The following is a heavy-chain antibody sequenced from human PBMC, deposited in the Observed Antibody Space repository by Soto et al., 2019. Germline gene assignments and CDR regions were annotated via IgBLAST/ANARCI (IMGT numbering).Heavy chain of an antibody. D-gene: IGHD6-13*01. Sequence: QPGGSLRLSCAASGFTFSSYAMSWVRQAPGKGLEWVSAISGSGGSTYYADSVKGRFTISRDNSKNTLYLQMNSLRAEDTAVYYCAKSRHYSSSWYDYFIDYWGQGTLVTVSS. J-gene: IGHJ4*02. V-gene: IGHV3-23*01. CDR1: GFTFSSYA. CDR3: AKSRHYSSSWYDYFIDY. CDR2: ISGSGGST.